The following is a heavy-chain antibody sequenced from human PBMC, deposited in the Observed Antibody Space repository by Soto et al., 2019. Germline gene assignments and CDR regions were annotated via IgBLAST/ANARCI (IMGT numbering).Heavy chain of an antibody. Sequence: SETLSLTGTVSGGSISSYYWSWIRQPAGKGLEWIGRIYTSGSTNYNPSLKSRVTMSVDTSKNQFSLKLSSVTAADTAVYYCARGGGGGYYDSSGPPPFDYWGQGTLVTVSS. CDR2: IYTSGST. V-gene: IGHV4-4*07. CDR3: ARGGGGGYYDSSGPPPFDY. J-gene: IGHJ4*02. CDR1: GGSISSYY. D-gene: IGHD3-22*01.